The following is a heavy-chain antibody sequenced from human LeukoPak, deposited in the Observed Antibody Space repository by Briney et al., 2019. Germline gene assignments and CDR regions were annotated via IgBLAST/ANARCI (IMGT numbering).Heavy chain of an antibody. CDR3: AIELGYCSGGSCYPTDY. CDR1: GFTFSDYH. J-gene: IGHJ4*02. CDR2: ISSSGSTI. V-gene: IGHV3-11*04. Sequence: GGSLRLSCAASGFTFSDYHMSWIRQAPGKGLEWVSYISSSGSTIYYADSVKGRFTISRDNAKNSLYLQMNSLRAEDTAVYYCAIELGYCSGGSCYPTDYWGQGTLVTVSS. D-gene: IGHD2-15*01.